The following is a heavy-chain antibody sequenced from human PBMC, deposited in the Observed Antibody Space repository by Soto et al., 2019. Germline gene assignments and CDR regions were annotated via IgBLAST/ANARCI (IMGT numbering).Heavy chain of an antibody. CDR3: ARGLGIRGSSSTPFDY. CDR2: INHSGST. D-gene: IGHD6-6*01. V-gene: IGHV4-34*01. J-gene: IGHJ4*02. CDR1: GGSFSGYY. Sequence: PSETLSLTCAVYGGSFSGYYWSWIRQPPGKGLEWIGEINHSGSTNYNPSLKSRVTISVDTSKNQFSLKLSSVTAADTAVYYCARGLGIRGSSSTPFDYWGQGTLVTVSS.